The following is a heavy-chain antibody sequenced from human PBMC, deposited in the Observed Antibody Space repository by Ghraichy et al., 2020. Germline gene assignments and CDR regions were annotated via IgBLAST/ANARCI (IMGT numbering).Heavy chain of an antibody. CDR3: ARVYSYGYPLYYYYYYMDV. D-gene: IGHD5-18*01. J-gene: IGHJ6*03. V-gene: IGHV4-30-4*07. Sequence: SETLSLTCAVSGGSISSGGYSWSWIRQPPGKGLEWMGYIYYSGSTYYNPSLKSRVTISVDTSKNQFSLKLSSVTAADTAVYYCARVYSYGYPLYYYYYYMDVWGKGTTVTVSS. CDR1: GGSISSGGYS. CDR2: IYYSGST.